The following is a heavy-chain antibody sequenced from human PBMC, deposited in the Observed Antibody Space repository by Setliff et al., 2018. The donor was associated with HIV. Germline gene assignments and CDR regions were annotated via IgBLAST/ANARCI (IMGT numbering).Heavy chain of an antibody. Sequence: SETLSLTCAVSGASDISYIWWSWVRQPPGKGLEWIGEVYHTGSTNLNPSLQSRVTISVDSSKNQFSLNLFSVTAADMAVYYCARPRRVRSRAWYWFDIWGQGTLVTVSS. J-gene: IGHJ5*02. CDR2: VYHTGST. CDR1: GASDISYIW. V-gene: IGHV4-4*02. D-gene: IGHD6-19*01. CDR3: ARPRRVRSRAWYWFDI.